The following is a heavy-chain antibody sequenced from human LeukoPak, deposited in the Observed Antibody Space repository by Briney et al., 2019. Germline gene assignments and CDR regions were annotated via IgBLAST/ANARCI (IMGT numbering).Heavy chain of an antibody. J-gene: IGHJ5*02. CDR3: ARGTWSRTGWFDP. CDR1: GDSISTSSSY. V-gene: IGHV4-39*07. CDR2: MYYSGTT. Sequence: SETLSLTCSVSGDSISTSSSYWGWIRQSPGQGLEWIGSMYYSGTTYYNPSLKSRVTISVATSKNQFSLKVSSVTAADTAVYYCARGTWSRTGWFDPWGQGTLVTVSS. D-gene: IGHD1-1*01.